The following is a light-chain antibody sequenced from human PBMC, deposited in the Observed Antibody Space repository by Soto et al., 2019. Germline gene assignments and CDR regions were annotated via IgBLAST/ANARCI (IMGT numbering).Light chain of an antibody. CDR3: CSYAGSYTWV. CDR2: DVS. CDR1: SSDGGDYNY. Sequence: QSALTQPRSVSGSPGQSVTISCTGTSSDGGDYNYVSWYQQRPGKAHKFMIYDVSRRPSGVPDRFSGSKSGNTASLTISGLQAEDEADYYCCSYAGSYTWVFGGGTKLTVL. V-gene: IGLV2-11*01. J-gene: IGLJ3*02.